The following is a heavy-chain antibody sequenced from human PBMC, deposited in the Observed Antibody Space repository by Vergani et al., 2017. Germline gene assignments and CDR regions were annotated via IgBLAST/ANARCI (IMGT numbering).Heavy chain of an antibody. J-gene: IGHJ4*02. CDR3: ARILYRWELPDY. Sequence: QVTLKESGPVLVKPTETLTLTFTVPGFSLSNARFGVSWIRQPPGKALEWLAHIFSNDENFDSTSLKSRLTISKDPSKRQVVLTMTNMDPVDTATYYCARILYRWELPDYWGQGTLVTVSS. V-gene: IGHV2-26*01. CDR2: IFSNDEN. D-gene: IGHD1-26*01. CDR1: GFSLSNARFG.